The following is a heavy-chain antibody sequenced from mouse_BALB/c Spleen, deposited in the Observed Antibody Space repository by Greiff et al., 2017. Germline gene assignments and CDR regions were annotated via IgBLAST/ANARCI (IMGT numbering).Heavy chain of an antibody. V-gene: IGHV14-3*02. J-gene: IGHJ3*01. D-gene: IGHD2-4*01. CDR3: ASPLYYDYDPAWFAY. CDR2: IDPANGNT. CDR1: GFNIKDTY. Sequence: EVKLQESGAELVKPGASVKLSCTASGFNIKDTYMHWVKQRPEQGLEWIGRIDPANGNTKYDPKFQGKATITADTSSNTAYLQISSLTSEDTAVYYCASPLYYDYDPAWFAYWGQGTLVTVSA.